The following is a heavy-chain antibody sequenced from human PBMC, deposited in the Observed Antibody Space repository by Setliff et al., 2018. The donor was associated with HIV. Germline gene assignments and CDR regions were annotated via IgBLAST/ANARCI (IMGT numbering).Heavy chain of an antibody. CDR2: IIPILGVA. CDR3: VRGVQSPPHYSYYYMDV. CDR1: RSTFNSHT. V-gene: IGHV1-69*02. J-gene: IGHJ6*03. D-gene: IGHD3-3*01. Sequence: ASVKVSCKASRSTFNSHTINWVRQAPGQGLDWMGRIIPILGVANYAQRCQGKVTITADKSTSTAHMELTSLRFDDTAMYYWVRGVQSPPHYSYYYMDVWGEGTMVTVSS.